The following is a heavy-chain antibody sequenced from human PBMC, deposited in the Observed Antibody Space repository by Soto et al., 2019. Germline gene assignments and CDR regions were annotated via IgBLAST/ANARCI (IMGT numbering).Heavy chain of an antibody. CDR3: ARNIRNYRPYYYGMDV. D-gene: IGHD3-10*01. Sequence: GESLKISCKGPGYTVTDYWIGLVRQLHGKGLEWMVIIYPGDSDTRYSPSFQGHVTITVDKSTSNDYLHWNTLKASDNAMYYCARNIRNYRPYYYGMDVWGQGTTVTVSS. J-gene: IGHJ6*02. CDR1: GYTVTDYW. CDR2: IYPGDSDT. V-gene: IGHV5-51*01.